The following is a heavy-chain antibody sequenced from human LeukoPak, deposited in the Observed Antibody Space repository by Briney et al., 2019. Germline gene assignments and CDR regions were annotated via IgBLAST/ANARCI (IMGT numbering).Heavy chain of an antibody. V-gene: IGHV7-4-1*02. D-gene: IGHD3-16*02. CDR1: GYTFTNYA. CDR3: ARAFQSLGGLSLPDY. Sequence: GASVKVSCMASGYTFTNYAMNWVRQAPGQGLEWMGWIHPSTGNPTYAQGFTGRFVFSLDTSVSTTYLQIISLKAEDTAVYYCARAFQSLGGLSLPDYWGQGTLVTVSS. J-gene: IGHJ4*02. CDR2: IHPSTGNP.